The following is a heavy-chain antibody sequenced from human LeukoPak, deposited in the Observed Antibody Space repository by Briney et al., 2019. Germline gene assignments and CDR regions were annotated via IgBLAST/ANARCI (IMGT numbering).Heavy chain of an antibody. CDR2: IYTSGST. D-gene: IGHD3-3*01. CDR3: ARGVNGFLEWLSSIKNRNWFDP. CDR1: GGSISSYY. J-gene: IGHJ5*02. V-gene: IGHV4-4*07. Sequence: ASETLSLTCTVSGGSISSYYWSWIRQPAGKGLEWIGRIYTSGSTNYNPSLKSRVTMSVDTSKNQFSLKLSSVTAADTAVYYCARGVNGFLEWLSSIKNRNWFDPWGQGTLVTVSS.